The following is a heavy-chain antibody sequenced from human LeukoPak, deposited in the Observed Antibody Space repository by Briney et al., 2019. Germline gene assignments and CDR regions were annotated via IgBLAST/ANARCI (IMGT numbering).Heavy chain of an antibody. V-gene: IGHV4-34*01. D-gene: IGHD3-10*01. CDR1: GGSFSGYY. CDR3: AITSTPKKKKRYYYGSGSYSIDY. CDR2: INHSGST. Sequence: SETLSLTCAVYGGSFSGYYWSWIRQPPGKGLEWIGEINHSGSTNYNPSLKSRVTISVDTSKNQFSLKLSSVTAADSAVYYDAITSTPKKKKRYYYGSGSYSIDYWGQGTLVTVSS. J-gene: IGHJ4*02.